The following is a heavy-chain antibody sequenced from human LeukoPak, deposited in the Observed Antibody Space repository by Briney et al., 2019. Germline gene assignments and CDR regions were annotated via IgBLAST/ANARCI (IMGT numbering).Heavy chain of an antibody. D-gene: IGHD5-24*01. CDR2: ISGDGGST. V-gene: IGHV3-43*02. J-gene: IGHJ4*02. Sequence: GGSLRLSCAASGFTFDVYAMHWVRHAPGKGVEWVSLISGDGGSTYYADSVKGRFTISRDNSKNSLYLQMNSLRTEDTALYYCAKDMGDGYEDWGQGTLVTVSS. CDR3: AKDMGDGYED. CDR1: GFTFDVYA.